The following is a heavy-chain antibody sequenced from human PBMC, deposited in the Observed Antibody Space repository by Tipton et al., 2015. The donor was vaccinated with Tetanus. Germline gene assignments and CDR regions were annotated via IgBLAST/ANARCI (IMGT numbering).Heavy chain of an antibody. CDR1: GDSISRFY. CDR3: ARFSYDSGGFYSYFDS. J-gene: IGHJ4*02. CDR2: IYYSGSA. Sequence: GLVKPSETLSLTCTMSGDSISRFYWSWIRQPPGKGLEWIGHIYYSGSANYNPSLKSRLTISIDTSDDQLSLRLTSVTAADTAIYYCARFSYDSGGFYSYFDSWGRGTPVTVSS. D-gene: IGHD3-22*01. V-gene: IGHV4-59*01.